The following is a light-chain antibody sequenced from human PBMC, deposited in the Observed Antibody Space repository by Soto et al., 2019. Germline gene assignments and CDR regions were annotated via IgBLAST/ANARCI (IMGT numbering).Light chain of an antibody. CDR1: RSISNY. CDR2: AAS. Sequence: DIQMTQSPSSLSASVGDRVTITCLASRSISNYLNWYQQKSGKVPRLLIYAASSLQPGVPSRFSGTGTGTAFTLTITSLQPEDSATYYCQQSYSVPRFGPGTRVDLK. V-gene: IGKV1-39*01. J-gene: IGKJ1*01. CDR3: QQSYSVPR.